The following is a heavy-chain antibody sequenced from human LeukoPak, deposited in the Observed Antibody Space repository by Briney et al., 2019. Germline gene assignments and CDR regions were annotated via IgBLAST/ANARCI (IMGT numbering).Heavy chain of an antibody. V-gene: IGHV4-34*01. CDR3: ARRGYSYGFDY. D-gene: IGHD5-18*01. CDR2: INHSGST. CDR1: GGSFSGYY. J-gene: IGHJ4*02. Sequence: SETLSLTCAVYGGSFSGYYWSWIRQPPGKGLEWIGEINHSGSTNYNPSLKSRVTISVDTSKNQFSLKLSSVTAADTAVYYCARRGYSYGFDYWGQGTLVTVSS.